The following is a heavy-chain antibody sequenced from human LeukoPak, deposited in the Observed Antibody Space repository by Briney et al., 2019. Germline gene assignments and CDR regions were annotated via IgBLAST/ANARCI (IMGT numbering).Heavy chain of an antibody. Sequence: GGSLRLSCAASGFTFTTYGMHWVRQAPGKGLEWVAVIWNDGSYKHYADSVKGRFTISRDDSKNTIYLQMDSLRAEDTAVYYCARDLWQQMIQGYDYWGQGTLVTVSS. CDR2: IWNDGSYK. D-gene: IGHD6-13*01. CDR1: GFTFTTYG. CDR3: ARDLWQQMIQGYDY. J-gene: IGHJ4*02. V-gene: IGHV3-33*01.